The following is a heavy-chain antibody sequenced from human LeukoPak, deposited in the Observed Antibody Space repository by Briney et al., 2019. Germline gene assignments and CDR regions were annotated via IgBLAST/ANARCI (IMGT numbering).Heavy chain of an antibody. J-gene: IGHJ4*02. Sequence: GASVKVSCKTSGFSFVDYGVNWLRQAPGQGLEWMGWINLYNGNTKYAQKLQGRATVTTDTSTNTTYLEVRSLRSDDTAVYYCARAEMATRPSDYWGQGTLVTVSS. CDR3: ARAEMATRPSDY. D-gene: IGHD5-24*01. CDR2: INLYNGNT. CDR1: GFSFVDYG. V-gene: IGHV1-18*01.